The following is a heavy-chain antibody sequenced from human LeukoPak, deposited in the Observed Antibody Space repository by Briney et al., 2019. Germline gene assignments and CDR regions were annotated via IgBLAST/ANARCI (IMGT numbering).Heavy chain of an antibody. J-gene: IGHJ6*02. CDR3: ARGILTGPVAGMDV. D-gene: IGHD3-9*01. CDR1: GYTFTGYY. V-gene: IGHV1-2*04. CDR2: INPNSGGT. Sequence: ASVKVSCKASGYTFTGYYMHWVRQAPGQGLEWMGWINPNSGGTNYAQKFQGWVTMTRDTSISTAYMELSRLRSDDTTVYYCARGILTGPVAGMDVWGQGTTVTVSS.